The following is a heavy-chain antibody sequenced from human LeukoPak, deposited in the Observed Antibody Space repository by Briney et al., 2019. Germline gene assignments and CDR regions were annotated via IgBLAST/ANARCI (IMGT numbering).Heavy chain of an antibody. CDR1: GGSISSYY. D-gene: IGHD3-3*01. V-gene: IGHV4-59*12. J-gene: IGHJ3*02. CDR2: IYYSGST. Sequence: SETLSLTCTVSGGSISSYYWSWIRQPPGKGLEWIGYIYYSGSTNYNPSLKSRVTISVDTSKNQFSLKLSSVTAADTAVYYCARLYYLEWLSPDAFDIWGQGTMVTVSS. CDR3: ARLYYLEWLSPDAFDI.